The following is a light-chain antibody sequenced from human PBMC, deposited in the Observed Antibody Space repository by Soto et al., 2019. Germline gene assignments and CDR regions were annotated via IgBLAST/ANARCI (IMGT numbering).Light chain of an antibody. J-gene: IGKJ1*01. CDR2: GAS. CDR1: QGISNY. V-gene: IGKV1-27*01. CDR3: QKYNSAPTWT. Sequence: DIQMTQSPSSLSASVRDRVTVTCRAIQGISNYSAWYQHKPGKVPKVLIYGASTLQSGVPSRFSGSGSGTDFTLTISSLQPEDVATYYCQKYNSAPTWTSGQGSKVEIK.